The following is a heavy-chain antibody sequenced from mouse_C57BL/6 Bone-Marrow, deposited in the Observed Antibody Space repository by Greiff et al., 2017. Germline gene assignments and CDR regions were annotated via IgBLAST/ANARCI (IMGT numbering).Heavy chain of an antibody. CDR2: IDPSDSYT. CDR1: GYTFTSYW. CDR3: ARSYYYGSSRILYAMDC. D-gene: IGHD1-1*01. V-gene: IGHV1-50*01. Sequence: QVQLQQPGAELVKPGASVKLSCKASGYTFTSYWMQWVKQRPGQGLEWIGEIDPSDSYTNYNQKFKGKATLTVDTSSSTASMQLSSLTSEDSAVYYCARSYYYGSSRILYAMDCGGQGTSVTVSS. J-gene: IGHJ4*01.